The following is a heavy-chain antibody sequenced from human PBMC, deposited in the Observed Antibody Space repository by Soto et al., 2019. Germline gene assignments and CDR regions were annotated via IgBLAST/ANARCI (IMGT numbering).Heavy chain of an antibody. J-gene: IGHJ6*02. CDR1: GGSFSGYY. CDR2: INHSGST. D-gene: IGHD3-16*02. V-gene: IGHV4-34*01. CDR3: ARGVFSDYVWGSYRYYYGMDV. Sequence: PSETLSLTCAVYGGSFSGYYWSWIRQPPGKGLEWIREINHSGSTNYNPSLKSRVTISVDTSKNQFSLKLSSVTAADTAVYYCARGVFSDYVWGSYRYYYGMDVWGQGTTVTVSS.